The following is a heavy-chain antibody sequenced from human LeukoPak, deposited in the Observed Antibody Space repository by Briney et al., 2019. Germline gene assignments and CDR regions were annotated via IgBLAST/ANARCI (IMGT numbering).Heavy chain of an antibody. Sequence: GGSLRLSCAASGFTFNSYGMHWVRQALGKGLEWVAVISYDGSNKYYADFVKGRFTISRDNSKNTLSLQMNGLIPEDTAVYYCAKSVASDAYWGQGTLVTVSS. CDR2: ISYDGSNK. CDR3: AKSVASDAY. J-gene: IGHJ4*02. D-gene: IGHD5-12*01. V-gene: IGHV3-30*18. CDR1: GFTFNSYG.